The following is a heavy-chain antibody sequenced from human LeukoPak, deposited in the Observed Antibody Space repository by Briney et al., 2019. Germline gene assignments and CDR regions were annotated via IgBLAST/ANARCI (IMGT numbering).Heavy chain of an antibody. CDR2: IYYSGST. Sequence: SETLSLTCTVSGGSISSSSYYWGWIHQPPGKGLEWIGSIYYSGSTYYNPSLKSRVTISVDTSKNQFSLKLSSVTAADTAVYYCARVGVFSSSWLLYWGQGTLVTVSS. CDR3: ARVGVFSSSWLLY. D-gene: IGHD6-13*01. V-gene: IGHV4-39*07. J-gene: IGHJ4*02. CDR1: GGSISSSSYY.